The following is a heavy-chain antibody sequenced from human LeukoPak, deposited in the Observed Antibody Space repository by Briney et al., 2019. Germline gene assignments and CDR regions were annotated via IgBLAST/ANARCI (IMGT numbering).Heavy chain of an antibody. CDR1: GFTFSSYE. CDR3: ARRSGRRYEY. J-gene: IGHJ4*02. Sequence: GGSLRLSCAASGFTFSSYEINWVRHAPGRGLDWVSHISGGVESTVYPDAVKGRFTISRDNAKNSLYLQMNSLRVEDTGVYYCARRSGRRYEYWGQGVLVTVSP. CDR2: ISGGVEST. D-gene: IGHD5-24*01. V-gene: IGHV3-48*03.